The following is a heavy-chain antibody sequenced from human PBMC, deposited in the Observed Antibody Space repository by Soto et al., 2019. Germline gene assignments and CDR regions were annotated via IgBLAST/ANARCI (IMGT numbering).Heavy chain of an antibody. D-gene: IGHD2-15*01. CDR3: ARDLTRREDTYYYYYGMDV. V-gene: IGHV1-69*13. CDR2: IIPIFGTA. CDR1: GGTFSSYA. J-gene: IGHJ6*02. Sequence: SVKVSCKASGGTFSSYAISWVRQAPGQGLEWMGGIIPIFGTANYAQKFQGRVTITADESTSTAYMELSSLRSEDTAVYYCARDLTRREDTYYYYYGMDVWGQGTTVTVSS.